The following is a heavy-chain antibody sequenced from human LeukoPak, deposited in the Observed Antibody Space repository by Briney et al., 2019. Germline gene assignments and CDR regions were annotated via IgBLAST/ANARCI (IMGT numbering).Heavy chain of an antibody. CDR3: ARRPRKKSALDV. J-gene: IGHJ6*04. CDR1: GGSFSGYY. Sequence: SETLSVTCAVFGGSFSGYYWSWIRQPPGKGLGWVGEINHSGRTNYNPSLKSRVTISVDTSKNQFSLKLSSVTAADTAVYYCARRPRKKSALDVWGKGTTVTVSS. CDR2: INHSGRT. V-gene: IGHV4-34*01.